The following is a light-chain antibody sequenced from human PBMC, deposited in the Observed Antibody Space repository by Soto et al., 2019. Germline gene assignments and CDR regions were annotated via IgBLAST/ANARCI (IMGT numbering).Light chain of an antibody. CDR1: QGISSG. Sequence: AIQLTQSPSSLSASVGDRVTITCRASQGISSGLAWYQQKPGKPPKLLIYDASSLESGVPSRFSVSGSGTDFTLTISSLQPEDFATYYCQQFNNYPQITFGPGTKVEIK. CDR3: QQFNNYPQIT. V-gene: IGKV1D-13*01. J-gene: IGKJ3*01. CDR2: DAS.